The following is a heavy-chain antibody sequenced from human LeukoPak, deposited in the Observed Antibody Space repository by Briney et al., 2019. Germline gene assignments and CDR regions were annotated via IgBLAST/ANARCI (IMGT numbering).Heavy chain of an antibody. J-gene: IGHJ5*02. CDR1: GFNFSTYT. V-gene: IGHV3-48*01. D-gene: IGHD3-16*01. CDR3: AKSRPVGVSWFDP. Sequence: GGSLRLSCTASGFNFSTYTMVWVRQAPGKGLEWISYISVISTTIYYADSVKGRFTVSRDNAKNSLYLQMNSLRVEDTAVYYCAKSRPVGVSWFDPWGQGTLVTVSS. CDR2: ISVISTTI.